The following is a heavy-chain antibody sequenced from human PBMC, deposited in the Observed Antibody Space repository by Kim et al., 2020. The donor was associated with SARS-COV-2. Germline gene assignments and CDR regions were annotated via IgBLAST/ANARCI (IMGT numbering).Heavy chain of an antibody. J-gene: IGHJ6*02. CDR3: ARGGDGMDV. Sequence: SETLSLTCAVYGGSFSGYYWSWIRQPPGKGLEWIGEINHSGSTNYNPSLKSRVTISVDTSKNQFSLKLSSVTAADTAVYYCARGGDGMDVWGQGTTVTVSS. CDR2: INHSGST. D-gene: IGHD3-10*01. CDR1: GGSFSGYY. V-gene: IGHV4-34*01.